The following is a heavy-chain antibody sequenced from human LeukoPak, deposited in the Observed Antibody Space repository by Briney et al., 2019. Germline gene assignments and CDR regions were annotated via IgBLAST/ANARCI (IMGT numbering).Heavy chain of an antibody. V-gene: IGHV4-31*03. CDR1: GASLNSDDQY. CDR2: IHPSGML. J-gene: IGHJ4*02. CDR3: SRGLASRKLGY. Sequence: SETLSLTCTVSGASLNSDDQYWNWIRQSPGKGLEWIGSIHPSGMLYNNPSLESRVTMSRDTSKNQFSLNLNSVTAADTAVYFCSRGLASRKLGYWGQGILVTVSS. D-gene: IGHD6-19*01.